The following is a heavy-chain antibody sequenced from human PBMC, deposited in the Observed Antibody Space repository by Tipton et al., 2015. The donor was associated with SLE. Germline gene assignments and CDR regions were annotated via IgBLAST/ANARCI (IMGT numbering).Heavy chain of an antibody. V-gene: IGHV3-21*01. J-gene: IGHJ4*02. CDR2: ISSSSSYI. Sequence: SLRLSCAASGFTFSSYSMNWVRQAPGKGLEWVSSISSSSSYIYYADSVKGRFTISRDSAKNSLYLQMNSLRAEDTAVYYCASGWDGYNSLDYWGQGTLVTVSS. CDR3: ASGWDGYNSLDY. D-gene: IGHD5-24*01. CDR1: GFTFSSYS.